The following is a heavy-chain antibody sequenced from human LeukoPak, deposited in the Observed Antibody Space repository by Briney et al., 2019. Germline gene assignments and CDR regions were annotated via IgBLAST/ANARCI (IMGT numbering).Heavy chain of an antibody. CDR1: GGSISDTNW. Sequence: ASETLSLTCGVSGGSISDTNWWTWFRQPPGKGLEWIGEVNLQGSTNYNPSLKGRVAISVDKSENHISLKLTSVTAADTAVYYCAREGGPYRPLDYSGQGTLVTVAS. CDR3: AREGGPYRPLDY. CDR2: VNLQGST. J-gene: IGHJ4*02. V-gene: IGHV4-4*02.